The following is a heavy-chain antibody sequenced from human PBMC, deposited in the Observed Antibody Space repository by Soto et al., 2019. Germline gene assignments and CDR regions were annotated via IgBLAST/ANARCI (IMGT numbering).Heavy chain of an antibody. CDR3: ARHKNWEQLGY. J-gene: IGHJ4*02. CDR2: IYYSGNT. CDR1: SASLSSSTYY. V-gene: IGHV4-39*01. Sequence: PSETLSLTCSVSSASLSSSTYYWSWIRQPPGRGPEWIGSIYYSGNTYYKPSLKSRVSISIDTSRNQFSLKLTSVTAADTAVYYCARHKNWEQLGYWGQGTLVTVSS. D-gene: IGHD1-26*01.